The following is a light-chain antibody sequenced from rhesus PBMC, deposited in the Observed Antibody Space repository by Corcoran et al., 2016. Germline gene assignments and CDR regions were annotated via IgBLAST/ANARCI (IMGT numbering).Light chain of an antibody. J-gene: IGKJ4*01. CDR2: DAS. Sequence: DIQMTQSPSSLSASVGETVTITCQASQGISKYLAWYQQKQGKAPKLLIYDASTLQSGVPSRFSGRGSWTEFTLIIRSLQPADFATYYCQQHHTYPLTFGGGTKV. CDR1: QGISKY. CDR3: QQHHTYPLT. V-gene: IGKV1-25*01.